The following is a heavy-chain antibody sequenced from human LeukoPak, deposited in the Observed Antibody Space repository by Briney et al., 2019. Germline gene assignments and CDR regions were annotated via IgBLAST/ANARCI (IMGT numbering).Heavy chain of an antibody. D-gene: IGHD1-1*01. CDR1: GFTFSSYG. Sequence: GRSLRLSCAASGFTFSSYGMHWVRQAPGKGLEWVAVIWYDGSNKDHADSVKGRFTISRDNSKNMLYLQMNSLRVEDTAKYYCARAPSGTQLDPWGQGTLVTVSS. V-gene: IGHV3-33*01. J-gene: IGHJ5*02. CDR3: ARAPSGTQLDP. CDR2: IWYDGSNK.